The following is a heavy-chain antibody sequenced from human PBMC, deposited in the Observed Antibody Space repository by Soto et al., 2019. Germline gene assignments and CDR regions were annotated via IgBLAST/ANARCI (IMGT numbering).Heavy chain of an antibody. CDR2: IKMDGSDI. Sequence: QPGGSLRLSCAASGFTFTKYWMHWVRQAPGKGLEWVSRIKMDGSDIGYAAAVKGRFTISRDNAKETLYLHMNSLRDDDTAQYYCARVDCGSGSCPSAMDVWGQGTTVTVSS. CDR3: ARVDCGSGSCPSAMDV. D-gene: IGHD3-22*01. CDR1: GFTFTKYW. V-gene: IGHV3-74*01. J-gene: IGHJ6*02.